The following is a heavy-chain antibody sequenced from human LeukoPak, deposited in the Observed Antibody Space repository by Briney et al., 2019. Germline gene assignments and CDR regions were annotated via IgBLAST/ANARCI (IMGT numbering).Heavy chain of an antibody. Sequence: GASVKVSCKASGYTFTGYYMHWVRQAPGQGLEWMGWINPNSGGTNYAQKFQGRVTMTRDTSVSTAYMELSRLRSDDTAVYYCARDRGSSSPRAPYSWGQGTLVTVSS. J-gene: IGHJ5*02. CDR3: ARDRGSSSPRAPYS. CDR2: INPNSGGT. V-gene: IGHV1-2*02. D-gene: IGHD6-6*01. CDR1: GYTFTGYY.